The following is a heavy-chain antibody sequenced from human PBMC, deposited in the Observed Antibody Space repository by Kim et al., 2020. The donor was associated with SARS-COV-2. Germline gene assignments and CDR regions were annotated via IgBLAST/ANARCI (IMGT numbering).Heavy chain of an antibody. Sequence: VDSVKGRFTVARDNAKNSVYLQMNRLRAGDTAVYYCASGTYSSTPNGYFDHWGQGTLVTVSS. V-gene: IGHV3-7*01. D-gene: IGHD1-26*01. CDR3: ASGTYSSTPNGYFDH. J-gene: IGHJ4*02.